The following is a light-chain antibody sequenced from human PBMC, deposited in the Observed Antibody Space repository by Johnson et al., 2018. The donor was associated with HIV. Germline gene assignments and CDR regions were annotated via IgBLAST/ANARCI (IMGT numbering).Light chain of an antibody. CDR2: ENN. V-gene: IGLV1-51*02. J-gene: IGLJ1*01. Sequence: QSVLTQSPSVSAAPGQKVTISCSGSSSNIGNNYVSWYQQLPGTAPKLLIYENNKRPSGIPARFSGSKSGTSATLGITGLQTGDEADYYCGTWDSSLSAGVFGAGTNVTGL. CDR1: SSNIGNNY. CDR3: GTWDSSLSAGV.